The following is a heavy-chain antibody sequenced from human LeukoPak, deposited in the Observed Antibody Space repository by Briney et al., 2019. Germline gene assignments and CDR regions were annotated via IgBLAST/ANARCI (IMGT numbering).Heavy chain of an antibody. CDR1: GFTFSSYG. J-gene: IGHJ4*02. CDR2: IRYDGSNK. D-gene: IGHD5-18*01. V-gene: IGHV3-30*02. CDR3: AKDERGGGYSYVPYYFDY. Sequence: GSLRLSCAASGFTFSSYGMHWVRQAPGKGLEWVAFIRYDGSNKYYADSVKGRFTISRDNSKNTLYLQMNSLRAEDTAVYYCAKDERGGGYSYVPYYFDYWGQGTLVTVSS.